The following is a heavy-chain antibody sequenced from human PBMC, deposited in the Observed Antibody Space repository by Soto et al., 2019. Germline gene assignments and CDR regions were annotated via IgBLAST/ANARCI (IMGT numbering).Heavy chain of an antibody. Sequence: PGGSLRLSCAASGFTFSSYAMSWVRQAPGKGLEWVSAISGSGGSTYYADSVKGRFTISRDNSKNTLYLQMNSLRAEDTAVYYCARGKDGRRAGTYYFDMDVWGKGTTVTVSS. CDR2: ISGSGGST. CDR1: GFTFSSYA. J-gene: IGHJ6*03. V-gene: IGHV3-23*01. CDR3: ARGKDGRRAGTYYFDMDV. D-gene: IGHD1-1*01.